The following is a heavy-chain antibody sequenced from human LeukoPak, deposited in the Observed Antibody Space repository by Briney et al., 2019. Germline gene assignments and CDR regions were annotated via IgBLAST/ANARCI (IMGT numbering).Heavy chain of an antibody. D-gene: IGHD3-10*01. CDR2: IKSKTDGGTT. CDR1: GFTFSNAW. Sequence: PGGSLRLSCAASGFTFSNAWMSWVRQAPGKGLEWVGRIKSKTDGGTTDYAAPVKGRFTISRDDSKNTLYLQMNSLKTEDTAVYYCTTTHYGSVSYSLVDYWGQGTLVTVSS. J-gene: IGHJ4*02. CDR3: TTTHYGSVSYSLVDY. V-gene: IGHV3-15*01.